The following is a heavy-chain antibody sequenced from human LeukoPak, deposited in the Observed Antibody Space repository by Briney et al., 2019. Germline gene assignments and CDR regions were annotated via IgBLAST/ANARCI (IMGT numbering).Heavy chain of an antibody. CDR3: ARGTVTSTKWDTFDY. CDR2: IYYSGST. CDR1: GGSISSYY. V-gene: IGHV4-39*07. J-gene: IGHJ4*02. Sequence: PSETLSLTCTVSGGSISSYYWGWIRQPPGKGLEWIGSIYYSGSTYYNPSLKSRVTISVDTSKNQFSLKLSSVTAADTAVYYCARGTVTSTKWDTFDYWGQGTLVTVSS. D-gene: IGHD4-17*01.